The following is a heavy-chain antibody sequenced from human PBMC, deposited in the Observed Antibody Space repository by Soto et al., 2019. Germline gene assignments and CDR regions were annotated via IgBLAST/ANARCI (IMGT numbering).Heavy chain of an antibody. J-gene: IGHJ4*02. Sequence: QLQLQESGPGLVKPSETLSLTCTVSGGSISSSSYYWGWIRQPPGKGLEWIGSIYYSGSAYYNPSLKSRVTISVDTSKTQFSLKLSSVTAADTAVYYCALGATYCSSTSCPFDYWGQGTLVTVSS. V-gene: IGHV4-39*01. CDR2: IYYSGSA. CDR1: GGSISSSSYY. CDR3: ALGATYCSSTSCPFDY. D-gene: IGHD2-2*01.